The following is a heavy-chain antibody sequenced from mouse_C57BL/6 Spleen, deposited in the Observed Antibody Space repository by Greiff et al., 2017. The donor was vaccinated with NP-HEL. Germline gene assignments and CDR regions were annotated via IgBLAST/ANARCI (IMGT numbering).Heavy chain of an antibody. V-gene: IGHV1-50*01. CDR2: IDPSDSYT. CDR3: ARSELGRRYYFDY. J-gene: IGHJ2*01. Sequence: QVQLQQPGAELVKPGASVKLSCKASGYTFTSYWMQWVKQRPGQGLEWIGEIDPSDSYTNYNQKFKGKATLTVDTSSSTAYMQLSSLTSEDSAVYYCARSELGRRYYFDYWGQGTTLTVSS. CDR1: GYTFTSYW. D-gene: IGHD4-1*01.